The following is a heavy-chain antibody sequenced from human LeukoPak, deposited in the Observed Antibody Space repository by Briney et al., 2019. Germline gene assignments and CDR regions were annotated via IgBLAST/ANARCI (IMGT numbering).Heavy chain of an antibody. V-gene: IGHV4-34*01. CDR2: INHSGST. Sequence: SETLTLTCAVYGGSFSGYYWSWIRQPPGKGLEWIGEINHSGSTNYNPSLKSRVTISVDTSKNQFSLKLSSVTAADTAVYYCARPYYYDSRIDPWGQGILVTVSS. CDR3: ARPYYYDSRIDP. CDR1: GGSFSGYY. D-gene: IGHD3-22*01. J-gene: IGHJ5*02.